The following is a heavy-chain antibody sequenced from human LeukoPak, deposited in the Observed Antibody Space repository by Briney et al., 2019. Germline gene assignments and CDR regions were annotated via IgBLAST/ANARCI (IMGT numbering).Heavy chain of an antibody. CDR1: GFTFSDYY. D-gene: IGHD6-19*01. CDR2: ISGSGTTV. J-gene: IGHJ4*02. V-gene: IGHV3-11*04. CDR3: ARVQRWPTCFDY. Sequence: GGSLRLSCAASGFTFSDYYMSWIRQAPGKGLEWASYISGSGTTVYYADSVKGRFTISRDNANISLYLQMNSLRAEDTAMYYCARVQRWPTCFDYWGQGTLVTVSS.